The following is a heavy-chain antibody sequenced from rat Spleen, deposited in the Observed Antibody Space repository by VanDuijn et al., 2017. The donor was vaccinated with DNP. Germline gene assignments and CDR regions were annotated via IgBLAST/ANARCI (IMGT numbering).Heavy chain of an antibody. D-gene: IGHD1-12*02. J-gene: IGHJ2*01. V-gene: IGHV2S12*01. CDR1: GFSLTRDG. CDR2: MASGGIT. Sequence: QVQLKESGPGLVQPSQTLSLTCTVSGFSLTRDGVTWVRQPPGKGLEWLAAMASGGITYYNSAPKSRLSISRDTSKSQVFLKMNSLQTEDTAIYFCTSGRDYFDYWGQGVMVTVSS. CDR3: TSGRDYFDY.